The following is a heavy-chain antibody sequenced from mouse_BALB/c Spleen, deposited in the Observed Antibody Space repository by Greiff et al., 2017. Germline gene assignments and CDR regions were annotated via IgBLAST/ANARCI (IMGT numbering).Heavy chain of an antibody. Sequence: VQLKESGAELVRPGALVKLSCKASGFNIKDYYMHWVKQRPEQGLEWIGWIDPENGNTIYDPKFQGKASITADTSSNTAYLQLSSLTSEDTAVYYCASPRGFAYWGQGTLVTVSA. V-gene: IGHV14-1*02. CDR1: GFNIKDYY. CDR3: ASPRGFAY. CDR2: IDPENGNT. J-gene: IGHJ3*01.